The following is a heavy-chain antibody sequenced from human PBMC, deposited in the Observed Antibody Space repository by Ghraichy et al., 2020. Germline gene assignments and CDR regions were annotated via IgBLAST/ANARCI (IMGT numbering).Heavy chain of an antibody. J-gene: IGHJ6*02. Sequence: GGSLRLSCAASGFSFDDHCMHWVRQAPGKGLEWVSGINWNGAGIAYADSVKGRFIVSRDKAKRSLFLQMNNLRPEDTALYYCVKEMEKEVLNFYSNDVAVWGQGTTVTVSS. V-gene: IGHV3-9*01. D-gene: IGHD2-8*01. CDR2: INWNGAGI. CDR3: VKEMEKEVLNFYSNDVAV. CDR1: GFSFDDHC.